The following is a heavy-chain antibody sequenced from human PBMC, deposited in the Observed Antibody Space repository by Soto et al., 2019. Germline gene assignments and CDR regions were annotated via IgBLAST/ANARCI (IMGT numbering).Heavy chain of an antibody. D-gene: IGHD3-3*01. V-gene: IGHV4-31*03. CDR3: ARDFSFWSGYYKVLGY. CDR2: TYDRGST. Sequence: KTSETLSLTCTVSGGSISSGGYYWNWIRQLPGEGLEWIGYTYDRGSTYYNPSLRSRVTIVGDTSRNQFSLKLSSVTAADTAVYYCARDFSFWSGYYKVLGYWGQGTLVTVSS. J-gene: IGHJ4*02. CDR1: GGSISSGGYY.